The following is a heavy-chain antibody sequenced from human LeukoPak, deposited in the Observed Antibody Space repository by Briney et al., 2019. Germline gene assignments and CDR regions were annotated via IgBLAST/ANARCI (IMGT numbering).Heavy chain of an antibody. CDR2: IYYIGST. J-gene: IGHJ6*02. D-gene: IGHD2-15*01. V-gene: IGHV4-59*01. CDR3: ARLLRGSNYYGMDV. CDR1: GGSISSYY. Sequence: PSETLSLTCTVSGGSISSYYWTWIRQPPGKGLECIGYIYYIGSTNYNPSLKSRVTISVDTSKNQFSLKLSSLTAADTAVYYCARLLRGSNYYGMDVWGQGTTVTVSS.